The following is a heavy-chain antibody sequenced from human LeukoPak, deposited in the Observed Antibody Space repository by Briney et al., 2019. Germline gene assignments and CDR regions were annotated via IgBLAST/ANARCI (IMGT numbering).Heavy chain of an antibody. CDR3: AKGNYDFWSGYLY. CDR2: ISGSGGST. V-gene: IGHV3-23*01. CDR1: GFTFSSYA. Sequence: PGGSLRLSCAASGFTFSSYAMSWVRQAPGKGLEWVSAISGSGGSTYYADSVKGRFNISRDNSKNTLYLQMNSLRAEDTAVYYCAKGNYDFWSGYLYWGQGTLVTVSS. D-gene: IGHD3-3*01. J-gene: IGHJ4*02.